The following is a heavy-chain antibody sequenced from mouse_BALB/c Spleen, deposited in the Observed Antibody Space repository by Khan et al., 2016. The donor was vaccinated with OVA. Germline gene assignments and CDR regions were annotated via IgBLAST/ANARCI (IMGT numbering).Heavy chain of an antibody. CDR2: ISSGGTYT. J-gene: IGHJ4*01. CDR3: AMHCVVVIDY. Sequence: EVELVEPGGDLVKPGGSLKLSCAASEFTFSTYGMSWVRQPPDKRLEWVATISSGGTYTYYPDSVKGRCTISRDNAKNTMYLQMSSRRTEVTAMYYCAMHCVVVIDYCGQRTSVTVSS. CDR1: EFTFSTYG. D-gene: IGHD1-1*01. V-gene: IGHV5-6*01.